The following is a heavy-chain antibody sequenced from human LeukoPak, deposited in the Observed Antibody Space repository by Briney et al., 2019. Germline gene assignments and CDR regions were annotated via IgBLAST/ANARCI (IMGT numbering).Heavy chain of an antibody. V-gene: IGHV3-7*01. D-gene: IGHD5-18*01. Sequence: RPLRLYWASPELTFSSHGMSWDRQAPGNVLERVSYKKKDGSDKYYVDAVKDQFTISRDNAKTSLYLQMNSLRAEDTAVYYCARDLSGIAGYTYGRGIDYWGQGTLVTVSS. CDR3: ARDLSGIAGYTYGRGIDY. J-gene: IGHJ4*02. CDR1: ELTFSSHG. CDR2: KKKDGSDK.